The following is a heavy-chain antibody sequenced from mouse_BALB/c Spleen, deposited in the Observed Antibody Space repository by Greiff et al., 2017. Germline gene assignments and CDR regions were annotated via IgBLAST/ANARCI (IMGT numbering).Heavy chain of an antibody. V-gene: IGHV1-14*01. J-gene: IGHJ4*01. CDR1: GYTFTSYV. CDR2: INPYNDGT. CDR3: ARGGNNYYAMDY. Sequence: EVHLVESGPELVKPGASVKMSCKASGYTFTSYVMHWVKQKPGQGLEWIGYINPYNDGTKYNEKFKGKATLTSDKSSSTAYMELSSLTSEDSAVYYCARGGNNYYAMDYWGQGTSVTVSS.